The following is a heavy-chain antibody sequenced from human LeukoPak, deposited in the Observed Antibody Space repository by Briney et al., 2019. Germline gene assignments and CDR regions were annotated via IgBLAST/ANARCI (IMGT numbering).Heavy chain of an antibody. CDR3: ARGGKRALAGTRSPQYFQH. CDR2: ISDSGDNT. CDR1: GFTFSTNA. J-gene: IGHJ1*01. V-gene: IGHV3-23*01. D-gene: IGHD6-19*01. Sequence: GGSLRLSCAASGFTFSTNAMSWVRQAPGKGLEWVSAISDSGDNTWYAGSVKGRFTISRDNAKNTLYLQMNSLRAEDTAVYYCARGGKRALAGTRSPQYFQHWGQGTLVTVSS.